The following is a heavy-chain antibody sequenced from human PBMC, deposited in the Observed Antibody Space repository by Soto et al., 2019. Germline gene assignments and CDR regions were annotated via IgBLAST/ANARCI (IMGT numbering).Heavy chain of an antibody. CDR3: AKDPGGSGWRRYFDY. V-gene: IGHV3-23*01. CDR1: GFTFSSYA. Sequence: PGGSLRLSCAASGFTFSSYAMNWVRQAPGKGLEWVSAISVGGGTTYYADSVKGRFTISRDNSKNTLYLQMNSLRAEDTAVYYCAKDPGGSGWRRYFDYWGQGTLVTVSS. D-gene: IGHD6-19*01. J-gene: IGHJ4*02. CDR2: ISVGGGTT.